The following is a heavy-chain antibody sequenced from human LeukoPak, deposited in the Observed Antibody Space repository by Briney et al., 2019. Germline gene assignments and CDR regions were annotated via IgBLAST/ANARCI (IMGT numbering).Heavy chain of an antibody. V-gene: IGHV1-8*01. Sequence: ASVKVSCKASGYTFTSYDINWVRQATGQGLEWMGWMNPNSGNTGYAQKFQGRVTMTTDTSTSTAYMELRSLRSDDTAVYYCARDGIGDHFWSLFDYWGQGTLVTVSS. CDR1: GYTFTSYD. D-gene: IGHD3-3*02. J-gene: IGHJ4*02. CDR3: ARDGIGDHFWSLFDY. CDR2: MNPNSGNT.